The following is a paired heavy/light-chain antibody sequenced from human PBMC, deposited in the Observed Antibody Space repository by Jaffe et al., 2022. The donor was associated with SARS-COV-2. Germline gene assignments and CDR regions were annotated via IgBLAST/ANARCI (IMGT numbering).Light chain of an antibody. CDR1: SSDVGGYKY. Sequence: QSALTQPASVSGSPGQSITISCTGTSSDVGGYKYVSWYQQHPGKAPKLMIYEVNNRPSGVPDRFSGSKSGNTASLTISGLQAEDEADYCCSSYTTRSSWVFGGGTKLTVL. CDR2: EVN. CDR3: SSYTTRSSWV. V-gene: IGLV2-14*01. J-gene: IGLJ3*02.
Heavy chain of an antibody. CDR1: GASISSYY. CDR3: ARGAFCNDGTCHFDD. CDR2: LSNSGSP. Sequence: QVQLQESGPGLVKPAETLSLTCTVSGASISSYYWSWMRQPAGKGLEWIGRLSNSGSPDYNPSLRSRVTMSVDTSKNQFSLKLSSVSAADTAVYFCARGAFCNDGTCHFDDWGQGTLVTVSS. J-gene: IGHJ4*02. D-gene: IGHD2-15*01. V-gene: IGHV4-4*07.